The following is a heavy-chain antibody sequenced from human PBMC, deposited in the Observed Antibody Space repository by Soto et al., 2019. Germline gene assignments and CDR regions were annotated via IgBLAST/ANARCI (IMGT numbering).Heavy chain of an antibody. D-gene: IGHD6-6*01. V-gene: IGHV1-46*01. J-gene: IGHJ4*02. CDR3: AREAEYSDIDY. CDR1: GYTFTSYC. CDR2: INPCDGST. Sequence: ASVKVSCKASGYTFTSYCMHWVRQAPGQGLEWMGIINPCDGSTSYAQKFQGRVTMTRDTSTSTAYMELRSLRSDDTAVYYCAREAEYSDIDYWGQGTLVTSPQ.